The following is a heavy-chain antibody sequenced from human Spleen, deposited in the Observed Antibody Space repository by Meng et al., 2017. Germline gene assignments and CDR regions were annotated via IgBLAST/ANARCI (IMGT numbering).Heavy chain of an antibody. V-gene: IGHV3-74*01. CDR2: INTDGTTT. Sequence: GGSLRLSCAASRFTFGVYDMNWVRQAPGKGLVWVSRINTDGTTTTYADSVKGRFTISRDNAKNTLYLQMNSLRGEDTAVYYCARDVAGRGGYWGQGTLVTVSS. J-gene: IGHJ4*02. CDR3: ARDVAGRGGY. CDR1: RFTFGVYD. D-gene: IGHD2-15*01.